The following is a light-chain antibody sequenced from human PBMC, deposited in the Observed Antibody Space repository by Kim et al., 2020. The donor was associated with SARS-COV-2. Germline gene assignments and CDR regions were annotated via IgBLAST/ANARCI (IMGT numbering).Light chain of an antibody. V-gene: IGKV3-11*01. CDR1: QSVGSY. CDR3: QQRNDWPQT. J-gene: IGKJ1*01. Sequence: PGERATLSCRASQSVGSYLAWYQQKPGQAPRLLIYDASNRATAIPDRFTGSGSGTDFTLTISSLEPEDCAVYFCQQRNDWPQTFGQGTKVDIK. CDR2: DAS.